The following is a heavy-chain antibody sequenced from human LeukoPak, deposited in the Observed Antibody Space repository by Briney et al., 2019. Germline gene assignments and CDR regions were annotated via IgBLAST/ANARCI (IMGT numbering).Heavy chain of an antibody. V-gene: IGHV4-59*01. J-gene: IGHJ6*02. D-gene: IGHD2-15*01. Sequence: SETLSLTCTVSGGSISSYYWSWIRQPPGKGLEWIGYIYYSGSTNYNPSLKSRVTISVDTSKNQFSLKLSSVTAADTAVYYCARDRTFSGGESYYYYYGMDVWGQGTTATVSS. CDR3: ARDRTFSGGESYYYYYGMDV. CDR1: GGSISSYY. CDR2: IYYSGST.